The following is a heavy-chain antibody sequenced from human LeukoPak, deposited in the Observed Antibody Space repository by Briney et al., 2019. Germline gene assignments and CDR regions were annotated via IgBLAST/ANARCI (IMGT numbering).Heavy chain of an antibody. Sequence: GGSLRLSCSASGFTFSTYIMNWVRQAPGKGLEWVSFIGTSSGAIYYADSVKGRFTISRDDAKKSLHLQMNSLRGEDTAVYYCARNLDSWGQGALVTVSS. CDR1: GFTFSTYI. CDR2: IGTSSGAI. J-gene: IGHJ5*01. CDR3: ARNLDS. V-gene: IGHV3-48*01.